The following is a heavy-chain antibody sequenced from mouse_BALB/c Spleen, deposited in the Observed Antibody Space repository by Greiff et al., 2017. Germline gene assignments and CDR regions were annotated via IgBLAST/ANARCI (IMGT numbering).Heavy chain of an antibody. CDR3: ARDSVYDGSWFAY. D-gene: IGHD2-3*01. Sequence: VQLQQSGPGLVAPSQSLSITCTVSGFSLTSYGVHWVRQPPGKGLEWLGVIWAGGSTNYNSALMSRLSISKDNSKSQVFLKMNSLQTDDTAMYYCARDSVYDGSWFAYWGQGTLVTVSA. V-gene: IGHV2-9*02. CDR1: GFSLTSYG. J-gene: IGHJ3*01. CDR2: IWAGGST.